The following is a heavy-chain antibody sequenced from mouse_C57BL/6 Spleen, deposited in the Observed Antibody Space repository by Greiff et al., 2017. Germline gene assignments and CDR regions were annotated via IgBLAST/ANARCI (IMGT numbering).Heavy chain of an antibody. CDR1: GYAFSSSW. CDR2: IYPGDGDT. CDR3: ARITTVVYFDY. D-gene: IGHD1-1*01. Sequence: QVQLQEPGPELVKPGASVKISCKASGYAFSSSWMNWVKQRPGKGLEWIGRIYPGDGDTNYNGKFKGKATLTADKSSSTAYMQLSSLTSEDSAVYFCARITTVVYFDYWGQGTTLTVSS. J-gene: IGHJ2*01. V-gene: IGHV1-82*01.